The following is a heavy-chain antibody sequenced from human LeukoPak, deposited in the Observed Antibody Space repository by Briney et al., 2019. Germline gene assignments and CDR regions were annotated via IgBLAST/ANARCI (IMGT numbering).Heavy chain of an antibody. D-gene: IGHD5-18*01. CDR2: IYTSGST. CDR1: GGSISSYY. CDR3: ARRWGTAMVRSFWFDP. V-gene: IGHV4-4*09. J-gene: IGHJ5*02. Sequence: SETLSLTCTVSGGSISSYYWSWIRQPPGKGLEWIGYIYTSGSTNYNPSLKSRVTISVDTSKNQFSLKLSSVTAADTAVYCCARRWGTAMVRSFWFDPWGQGTLVTVSS.